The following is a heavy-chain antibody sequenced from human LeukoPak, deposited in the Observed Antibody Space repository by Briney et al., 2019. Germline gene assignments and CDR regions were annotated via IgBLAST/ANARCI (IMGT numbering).Heavy chain of an antibody. Sequence: VGSLRLSCAASGFSFSTYWMSCVRQAPGKGLEWVANINQDGRAKYYVASVKGRFTISRDNTDNSLYRQMNSLRPETTGVYYFASGPFTRGHYWGQGTLVTVSS. CDR3: ASGPFTRGHY. CDR1: GFSFSTYW. J-gene: IGHJ4*02. V-gene: IGHV3-7*01. D-gene: IGHD2-2*01. CDR2: INQDGRAK.